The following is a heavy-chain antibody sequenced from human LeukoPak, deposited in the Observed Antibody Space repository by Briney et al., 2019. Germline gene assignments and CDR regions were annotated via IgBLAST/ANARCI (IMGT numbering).Heavy chain of an antibody. Sequence: GASVKVSCKASGYTFTSYYMHWVRQAPGQGLEWMGIINPSGGSTSYAQKLQGRVTMTRDMSTSTVYMELSSLRSEDTAVYYCARGPGVPARYYYYMDVWGKGTTVTVSS. D-gene: IGHD3-3*01. V-gene: IGHV1-46*01. CDR3: ARGPGVPARYYYYMDV. CDR1: GYTFTSYY. CDR2: INPSGGST. J-gene: IGHJ6*03.